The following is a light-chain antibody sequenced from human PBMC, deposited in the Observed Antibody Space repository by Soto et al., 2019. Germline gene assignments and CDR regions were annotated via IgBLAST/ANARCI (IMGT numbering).Light chain of an antibody. V-gene: IGKV1-5*01. CDR2: DAS. CDR1: PSVSGW. CDR3: QQYETFSGT. Sequence: DIPLTQAPSALAASVGEAGLVTCLASPSVSGWLAWYQQKPGEAPKLLIYDASALPRGVPSRFSGSGSGTKFTLTIASLQPDDFATYYCQQYETFSGTFGPGTKVDI. J-gene: IGKJ1*01.